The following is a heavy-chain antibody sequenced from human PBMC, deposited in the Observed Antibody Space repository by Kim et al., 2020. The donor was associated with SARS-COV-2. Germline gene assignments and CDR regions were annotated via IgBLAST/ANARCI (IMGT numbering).Heavy chain of an antibody. CDR1: GASISRSSYS. J-gene: IGHJ4*02. D-gene: IGHD1-26*01. V-gene: IGHV4-39*01. CDR3: ARLGGTYYQDFDY. CDR2: IYDSGST. Sequence: SETLSLTCTVSGASISRSSYSWGWVRQPPGKGLEWIGSIYDSGSTYHNPSLKSRITISVDTSKNQFSLNLSSVTAADSAVYYWARLGGTYYQDFDYWGQGTLVTVSS.